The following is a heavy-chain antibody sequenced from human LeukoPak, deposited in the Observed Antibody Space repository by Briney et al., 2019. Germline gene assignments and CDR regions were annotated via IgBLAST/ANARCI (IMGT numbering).Heavy chain of an antibody. CDR2: IYTSGST. CDR3: SREDVVVVVAATHDVFDI. V-gene: IGHV4-61*02. D-gene: IGHD2-15*01. CDR1: GGSISSGSYY. Sequence: RTSQTLSLTCTVSGGSISSGSYYWSWIRQPAGKGLEWIGRIYTSGSTNYNPSLKSRVTISVDTSENQFSLKLNSVTDADTAVYFCSREDVVVVVAATHDVFDIWGQGTMVTVSA. J-gene: IGHJ3*02.